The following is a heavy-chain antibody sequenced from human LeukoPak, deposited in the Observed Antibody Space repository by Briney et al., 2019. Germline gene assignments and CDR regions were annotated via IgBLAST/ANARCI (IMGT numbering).Heavy chain of an antibody. Sequence: ASVKVSCKASGYTFTSYGISWVRQAPGQGLEWMGWISAYNGNTNYAQKLQGRVTMTTDTSTSTAYMELRSLRSDDTAVYYCAGVNGCSGGSCGWFDPWGQGTLVTVSS. V-gene: IGHV1-18*01. CDR2: ISAYNGNT. J-gene: IGHJ5*02. CDR3: AGVNGCSGGSCGWFDP. D-gene: IGHD2-15*01. CDR1: GYTFTSYG.